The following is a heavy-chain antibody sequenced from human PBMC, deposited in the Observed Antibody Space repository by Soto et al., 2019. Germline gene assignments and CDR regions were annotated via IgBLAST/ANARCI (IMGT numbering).Heavy chain of an antibody. CDR2: MNPNSGNT. Sequence: QVQLVQSGAEVKKPGASVKVSCKASGYTFTSYDINWVRQATGQGLEWMGWMNPNSGNTGYAQKFQGRVTMTRNTSISTAYMELSSLRSEDTAVYYCARAPLGYCSGGSCKRPHYFDYWGQGTLVTVSS. D-gene: IGHD2-15*01. CDR3: ARAPLGYCSGGSCKRPHYFDY. V-gene: IGHV1-8*01. J-gene: IGHJ4*02. CDR1: GYTFTSYD.